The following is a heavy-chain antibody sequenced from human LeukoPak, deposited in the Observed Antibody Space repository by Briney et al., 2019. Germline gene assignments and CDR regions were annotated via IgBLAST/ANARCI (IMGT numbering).Heavy chain of an antibody. J-gene: IGHJ4*02. V-gene: IGHV4-34*01. D-gene: IGHD3-22*01. CDR1: GGSFSGYY. CDR3: ARGRREYYYDSSGRRAYFDY. Sequence: PSETLSLTCAVYGGSFSGYYWSWIRQPPGKGLEWIGEINHSGSTNYNPSLKSRVTISVDTSKNQFSLKPSSVTAADTAVYYCARGRREYYYDSSGRRAYFDYWGQGTLVTVSS. CDR2: INHSGST.